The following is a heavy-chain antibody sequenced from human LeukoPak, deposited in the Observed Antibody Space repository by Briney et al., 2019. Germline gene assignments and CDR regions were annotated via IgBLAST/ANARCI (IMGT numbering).Heavy chain of an antibody. J-gene: IGHJ5*02. Sequence: GGSLRLSCAASGFTFSSYSMNWVRQAPGKGLEWVSSIGSSSSYIYYADSVKGRFTISRDNAKNSLYLQMNSLRAEDTAVYYCARDSSSWSTYWFDPWGQGTLVTVSS. CDR2: IGSSSSYI. D-gene: IGHD6-13*01. CDR1: GFTFSSYS. CDR3: ARDSSSWSTYWFDP. V-gene: IGHV3-21*01.